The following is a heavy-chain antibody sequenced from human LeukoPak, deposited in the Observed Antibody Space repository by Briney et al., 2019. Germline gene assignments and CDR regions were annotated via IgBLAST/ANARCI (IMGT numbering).Heavy chain of an antibody. D-gene: IGHD2/OR15-2a*01. CDR1: GGSISSSAYH. J-gene: IGHJ6*03. V-gene: IGHV4-39*07. Sequence: SETLSLTCTVSGGSISSSAYHWGWIRQPPGKGLEWIGSIYTSGSTNYNPSLKSRVTISVDTSKNQFSLKLSSVTAADTAVYYCARRRRGIVRETAYYYYYYMDVWGKGTTVTISS. CDR3: ARRRRGIVRETAYYYYYYMDV. CDR2: IYTSGST.